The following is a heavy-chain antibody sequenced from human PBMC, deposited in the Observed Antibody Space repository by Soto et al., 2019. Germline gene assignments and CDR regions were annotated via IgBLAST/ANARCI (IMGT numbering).Heavy chain of an antibody. Sequence: XSGKVCFRAARYTFPSLYVHWVRQAPGQGLEWMGVINPGGSSTAYAQKCRGRVTMTRYTSTSTVYMELSSLGSEDMAVCYCAILATVTPPYYFDYWGQGTLVTVSS. CDR3: AILATVTPPYYFDY. J-gene: IGHJ4*02. CDR2: INPGGSST. V-gene: IGHV1-46*01. CDR1: RYTFPSLY. D-gene: IGHD4-17*01.